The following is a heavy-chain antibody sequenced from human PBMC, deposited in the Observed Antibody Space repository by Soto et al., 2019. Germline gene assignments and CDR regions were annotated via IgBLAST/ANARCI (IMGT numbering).Heavy chain of an antibody. Sequence: QVQLQQWGAGLLKPSETLSLTCGVYGGSFSGYYWSWIRQPPGKGLEWIGEINHSGSTNYNPSLKSRVTLSVDTAKNQFSLKLISVNAADTAVYYCASGSSGWYVFDYWGQGTLVTVSS. J-gene: IGHJ4*02. CDR1: GGSFSGYY. CDR3: ASGSSGWYVFDY. D-gene: IGHD6-19*01. CDR2: INHSGST. V-gene: IGHV4-34*01.